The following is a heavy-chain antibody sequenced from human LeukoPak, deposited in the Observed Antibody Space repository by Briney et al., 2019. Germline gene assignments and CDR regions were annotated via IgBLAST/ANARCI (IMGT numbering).Heavy chain of an antibody. CDR1: GFIFSSYR. V-gene: IGHV3-21*01. J-gene: IGHJ4*02. CDR2: ISSSSNFI. D-gene: IGHD1-26*01. Sequence: PGGPLRLSCAVSGFIFSSYRMSWVRQAPGKGLEWVSSISSSSNFIYYADSVKGRFTISRDNAKNSLYLQMNSLRAEDTAVYYCARVGDSGNFYPRDYWGQGTLVTVSS. CDR3: ARVGDSGNFYPRDY.